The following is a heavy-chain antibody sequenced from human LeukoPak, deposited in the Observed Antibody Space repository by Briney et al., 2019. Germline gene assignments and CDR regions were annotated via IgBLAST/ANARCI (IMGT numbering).Heavy chain of an antibody. V-gene: IGHV3-21*01. D-gene: IGHD4-11*01. CDR3: ARVAQGATTENYYYYYMDV. CDR2: ITSRGTHI. Sequence: GGSLRLSCAASGFAFNSYTIKWVRQAPGKGLEWVSAITSRGTHIYNADSVKGRFTISRDNAENSAYLQMSSLRAEDTAVYYCARVAQGATTENYYYYYMDVWGKGTTVTVSS. J-gene: IGHJ6*03. CDR1: GFAFNSYT.